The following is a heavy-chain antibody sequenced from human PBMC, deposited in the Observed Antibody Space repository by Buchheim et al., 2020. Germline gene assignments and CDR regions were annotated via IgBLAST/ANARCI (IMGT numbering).Heavy chain of an antibody. CDR2: INHSGST. CDR3: ARGYYDYVWGSYRSLMYFDY. CDR1: GGSFSGYY. J-gene: IGHJ4*02. D-gene: IGHD3-16*02. Sequence: QVQLQQWGAGLLKPSETLSLTCAVYGGSFSGYYWSWIRQPPGKGLEWIGEINHSGSTNYNPSLKSRVTISVDTSKNQLSLKLSSVTAADTAVYYCARGYYDYVWGSYRSLMYFDYWGQGTL. V-gene: IGHV4-34*01.